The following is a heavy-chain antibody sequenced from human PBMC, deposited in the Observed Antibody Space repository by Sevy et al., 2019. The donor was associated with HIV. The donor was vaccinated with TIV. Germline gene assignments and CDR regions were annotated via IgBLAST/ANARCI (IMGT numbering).Heavy chain of an antibody. CDR3: ATRSYCSGGSCSGPFDY. CDR1: GFTFSSYA. D-gene: IGHD2-15*01. V-gene: IGHV3-23*01. J-gene: IGHJ4*02. Sequence: GGSLRLSCAASGFTFSSYAMSWVRQAPGKGLEWVSAISGSGGSTYYADSVKGRFTISRDNSKNTLYLQMNSLRAEDTAVYYCATRSYCSGGSCSGPFDYWGQRTLVTVSS. CDR2: ISGSGGST.